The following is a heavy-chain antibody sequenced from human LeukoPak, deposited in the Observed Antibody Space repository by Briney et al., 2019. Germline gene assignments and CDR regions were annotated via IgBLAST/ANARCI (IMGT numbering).Heavy chain of an antibody. D-gene: IGHD6-13*01. V-gene: IGHV3-48*03. J-gene: IGHJ4*02. CDR1: GFTFSSYA. Sequence: GRSLRLSCAASGFTFSSYAMHWVRQAPGKGLEWVSNISSSGSTIYYADSVKGRFTISRDNAKNSLYLQVNSLRAEDTAVYYCARAAGGEGFDYWGQGTLVTVSS. CDR2: ISSSGSTI. CDR3: ARAAGGEGFDY.